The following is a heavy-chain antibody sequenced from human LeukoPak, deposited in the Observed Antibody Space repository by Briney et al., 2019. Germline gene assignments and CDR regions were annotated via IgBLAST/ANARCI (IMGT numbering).Heavy chain of an antibody. CDR3: ALTKLLRPLGWFDP. Sequence: PGGSLRLSCAASGFTFSNYVLSWVRQAPGKGLEWVSTISGSGASTYYADSVKGRFTISRDNSKNTVYLQMDSLRAEDTAIYYCALTKLLRPLGWFDPWGQGTLVTVSP. D-gene: IGHD2-15*01. CDR1: GFTFSNYV. V-gene: IGHV3-23*01. J-gene: IGHJ5*02. CDR2: ISGSGAST.